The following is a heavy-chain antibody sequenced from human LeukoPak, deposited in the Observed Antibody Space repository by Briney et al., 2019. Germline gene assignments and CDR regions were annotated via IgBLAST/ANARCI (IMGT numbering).Heavy chain of an antibody. V-gene: IGHV3-48*02. CDR2: ISGSGDSK. CDR3: ARDLGDYHGMDV. CDR1: GFSFSIYS. Sequence: GGSLRLSCAASGFSFSIYSMNWVRQAPGEGPEWVSYISGSGDSKYYADSVQGRFTISRDNAKNSLFLQMNSLRDEDTAVYYCARDLGDYHGMDVWGQRTTVTVSS. D-gene: IGHD3-16*01. J-gene: IGHJ6*02.